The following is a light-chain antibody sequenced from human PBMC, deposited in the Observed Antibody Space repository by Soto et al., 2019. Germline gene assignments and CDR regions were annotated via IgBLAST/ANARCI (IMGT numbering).Light chain of an antibody. CDR2: GVS. Sequence: EIVMTQSPATLSVSPGERATLSCRASQSVSRNLLAWYQQKPGQAPRLLIHGVSTRATGIPARFSGSGSGTEFTLTISSLQSEDFAIYYCQQYVQGPLITFGQVTRLEIK. J-gene: IGKJ5*01. CDR1: QSVSRN. V-gene: IGKV3-15*01. CDR3: QQYVQGPLIT.